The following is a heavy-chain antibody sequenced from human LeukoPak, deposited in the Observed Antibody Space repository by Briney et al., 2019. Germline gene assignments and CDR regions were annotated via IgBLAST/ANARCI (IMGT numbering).Heavy chain of an antibody. CDR1: GYTFTSYY. CDR2: FDPEDGET. J-gene: IGHJ4*02. Sequence: GASVKVSCKASGYTFTSYYMHWVRQAPGKGLEWMGGFDPEDGETIYAQKFQGRVTMTEDTSTDTAYMELSSLRSEDTAVYYCATRDSGSYVDYWGQGTLVTVSS. CDR3: ATRDSGSYVDY. D-gene: IGHD1-26*01. V-gene: IGHV1-24*01.